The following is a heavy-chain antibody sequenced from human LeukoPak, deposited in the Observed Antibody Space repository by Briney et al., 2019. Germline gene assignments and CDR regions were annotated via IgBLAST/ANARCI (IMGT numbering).Heavy chain of an antibody. CDR2: ITGSGAIT. Sequence: GGSLRVSCAASGFTFSNYAMSWVRQAPGKGLEWVAAITGSGAITYYAHSLKGRFTISRDKSKNTLYLQMNSLRAEDTAVYYFAKWGDYDVLAGYYAPDYWGQGTLVTVSP. D-gene: IGHD3-9*01. CDR1: GFTFSNYA. CDR3: AKWGDYDVLAGYYAPDY. V-gene: IGHV3-23*01. J-gene: IGHJ4*02.